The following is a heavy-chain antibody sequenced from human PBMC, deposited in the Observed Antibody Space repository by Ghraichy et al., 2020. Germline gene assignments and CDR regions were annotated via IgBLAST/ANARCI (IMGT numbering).Heavy chain of an antibody. V-gene: IGHV1-18*01. CDR2: ITPYNGNT. Sequence: SVKVSCKASGYTFTNYGISWVRRAPGQGLKWMGWITPYNGNTEYAQKLQGRVTMTTDTSTTTAYMELRSLRSDDTAVYYCARISSYYDSSGYTYYFDYWGQGTLVTVSS. CDR3: ARISSYYDSSGYTYYFDY. J-gene: IGHJ4*02. D-gene: IGHD3-22*01. CDR1: GYTFTNYG.